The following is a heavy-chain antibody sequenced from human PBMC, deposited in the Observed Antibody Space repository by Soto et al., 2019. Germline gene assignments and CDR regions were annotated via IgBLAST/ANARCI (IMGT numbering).Heavy chain of an antibody. Sequence: QVQLVQSGAEVKKPGPSVKVSCKASGGTFSSYAISWVRQAPGQGLEWMGGIIPIFGTANYAQKFQGRVTITADESTTTAYMELSSLRSEDTAVYYCESGYYDFWSGYSYYYYYCMDVWGQGTTVTFSS. V-gene: IGHV1-69*01. D-gene: IGHD3-3*01. CDR2: IIPIFGTA. J-gene: IGHJ6*02. CDR3: ESGYYDFWSGYSYYYYYCMDV. CDR1: GGTFSSYA.